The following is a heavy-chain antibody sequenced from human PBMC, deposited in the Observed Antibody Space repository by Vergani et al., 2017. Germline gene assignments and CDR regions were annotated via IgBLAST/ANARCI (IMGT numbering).Heavy chain of an antibody. Sequence: EVQLLESGGSLKQPGGSVRLSCAASGFTFSTYAMHWVRQAPGKGLEWVSALTGGGGSTYYADSFKGRFIISRDNAKNSLYLQMNSLRAEDTAVYYCARSGTYYYDSSGYEDDAFDIWGQGTMVTVSS. CDR2: LTGGGGST. D-gene: IGHD3-22*01. CDR3: ARSGTYYYDSSGYEDDAFDI. J-gene: IGHJ3*02. CDR1: GFTFSTYA. V-gene: IGHV3-23*01.